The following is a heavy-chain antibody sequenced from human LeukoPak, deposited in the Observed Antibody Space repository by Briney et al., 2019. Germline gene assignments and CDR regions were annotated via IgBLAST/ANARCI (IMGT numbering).Heavy chain of an antibody. Sequence: PETLSLTSAVSGGSIRSGSYYWGWVRHPPGKGLEWVGSIYFSAGTYYTASLNSRVTISVDTSKNQFSLKLSSVTAADTAVYYCARATPAILTGYQIPREEWFDPWGQGTLVTVSS. CDR1: GGSIRSGSYY. V-gene: IGHV4-39*07. CDR2: IYFSAGT. D-gene: IGHD3-9*01. J-gene: IGHJ5*02. CDR3: ARATPAILTGYQIPREEWFDP.